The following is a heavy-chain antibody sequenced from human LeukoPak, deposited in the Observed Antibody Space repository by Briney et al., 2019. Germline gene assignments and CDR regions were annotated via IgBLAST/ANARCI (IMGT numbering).Heavy chain of an antibody. J-gene: IGHJ4*02. CDR2: IYYSGST. D-gene: IGHD3-3*01. CDR1: GGSISSYY. CDR3: ARGFAVDY. Sequence: KPSKTLSLTCTVSGGSISSYYWSWIRQPPGKGLEWIGYIYYSGSTNYNPSLKSRVTISVDTSKNQFSLKLSSVTAADTAVYYCARGFAVDYRGQGTLVTVSS. V-gene: IGHV4-59*01.